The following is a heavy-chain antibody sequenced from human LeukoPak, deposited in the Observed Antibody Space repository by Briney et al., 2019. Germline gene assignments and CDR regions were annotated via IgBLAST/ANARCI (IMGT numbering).Heavy chain of an antibody. CDR1: GFTVSSNY. CDR2: IYSGGST. J-gene: IGHJ3*02. Sequence: GGSLRLSCAASGFTVSSNYMSWVRQAPGKGLEWVSVIYSGGSTYYAGSVKGRFTISRDNSKSTLYLQMNSLRADDTAVYYCAKDPWGIGPAFEIWGQGTMVTVSS. D-gene: IGHD3-16*01. V-gene: IGHV3-53*01. CDR3: AKDPWGIGPAFEI.